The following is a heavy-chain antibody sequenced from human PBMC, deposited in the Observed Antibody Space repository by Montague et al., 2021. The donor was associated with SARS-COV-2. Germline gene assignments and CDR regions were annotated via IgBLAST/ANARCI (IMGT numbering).Heavy chain of an antibody. D-gene: IGHD3-10*01. Sequence: SETLSLTCAVHGGSFSTYSWNWIRQPPGKGLEWIEEIHHGGSTNYNPSLKSRVTIPADTSKNQFSLKLTSVAAADTAVYYCARLGDGVVPSPILGVGPYYSYYYMDVWGKGTTVTVSS. CDR2: IHHGGST. J-gene: IGHJ6*03. V-gene: IGHV4-34*01. CDR1: GGSFSTYS. CDR3: ARLGDGVVPSPILGVGPYYSYYYMDV.